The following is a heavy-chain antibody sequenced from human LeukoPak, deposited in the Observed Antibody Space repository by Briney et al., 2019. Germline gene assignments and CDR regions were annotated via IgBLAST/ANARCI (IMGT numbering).Heavy chain of an antibody. CDR2: ISWNSGSI. J-gene: IGHJ4*02. Sequence: SLRLSCAASGFTFDDYAMHWVRQAPGKGLEWVSGISWNSGSIGYADSVKGRFTISRDNAKNSLYLQMNSLRAEDTAVYYCATDPSGPSDSSGWYYFDNWGQGTLVTVSS. CDR3: ATDPSGPSDSSGWYYFDN. D-gene: IGHD6-19*01. CDR1: GFTFDDYA. V-gene: IGHV3-9*01.